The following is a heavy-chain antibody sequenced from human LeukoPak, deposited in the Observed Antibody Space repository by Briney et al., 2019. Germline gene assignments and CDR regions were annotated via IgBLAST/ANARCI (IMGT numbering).Heavy chain of an antibody. J-gene: IGHJ4*02. V-gene: IGHV4-31*03. CDR3: ARGGDDILTGYLDY. CDR1: GGSISSGGYY. D-gene: IGHD3-9*01. Sequence: SQTLSLTCTVSGGSISSGGYYWSWIRQHPGKGLEWIGYIYYSGSTYYNPSLKSRVTISVDTSKNQFSLKLSSVTAADTAVYYCARGGDDILTGYLDYWGQGTLVTVSS. CDR2: IYYSGST.